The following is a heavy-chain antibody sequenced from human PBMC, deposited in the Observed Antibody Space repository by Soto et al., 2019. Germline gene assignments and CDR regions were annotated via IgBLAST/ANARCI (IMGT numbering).Heavy chain of an antibody. CDR2: IYPDDSDT. V-gene: IGHV5-51*01. CDR3: ARRLGRNKNWGSYYHDS. CDR1: GYIFTNYW. Sequence: GESLKISCKCSGYIFTNYWINWVRQMPGKGLEWMGIIYPDDSDTMYSPSFQGQVTISVDKSIATAYLPWSDLQASDTAIYYCARRLGRNKNWGSYYHDSWGQGTLVTVSS. J-gene: IGHJ4*02. D-gene: IGHD3-16*01.